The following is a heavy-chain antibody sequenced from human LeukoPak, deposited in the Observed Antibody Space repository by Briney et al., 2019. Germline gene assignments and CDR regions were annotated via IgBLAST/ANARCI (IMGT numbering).Heavy chain of an antibody. CDR3: ARIRNIAAAGIGYFDY. D-gene: IGHD6-13*01. V-gene: IGHV4-4*07. CDR1: GGSISSYY. Sequence: SETLSLTCTVSGGSISSYYWSWIRQPAGKGLEWIGRIYTSGSTNYNPSLKSRVTMSVDTSKNQFSLKLSSVTAADTAVYYCARIRNIAAAGIGYFDYWGQGTLVTVSS. CDR2: IYTSGST. J-gene: IGHJ4*02.